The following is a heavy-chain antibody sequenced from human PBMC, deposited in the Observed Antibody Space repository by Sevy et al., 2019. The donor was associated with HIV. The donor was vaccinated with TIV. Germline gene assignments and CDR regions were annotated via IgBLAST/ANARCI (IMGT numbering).Heavy chain of an antibody. CDR3: ARTVEPHGDY. D-gene: IGHD6-25*01. J-gene: IGHJ4*02. CDR1: GFTFSDYY. Sequence: GESLKISCAASGFTFSDYYMSWIRQAPGKGLEWVSYISSSGSTIYYADSVKGRFTISRDKAKNSLYLQMNSLRAEDTAVYYCARTVEPHGDYWGQGTLVTVSS. V-gene: IGHV3-11*01. CDR2: ISSSGSTI.